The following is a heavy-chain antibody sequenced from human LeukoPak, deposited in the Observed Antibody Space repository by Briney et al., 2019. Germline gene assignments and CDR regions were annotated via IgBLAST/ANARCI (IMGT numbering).Heavy chain of an antibody. CDR3: ARGSSVWFDY. Sequence: ASVKVSCKTSGYTLTNFYLHWVRQAPGQGLEWMGIINCSGGTTNYAQKFQGRVSITRDTSTSAVYMDLSSLRSEDTAVYYCARGSSVWFDYWGQGTLVTVSS. CDR2: INCSGGTT. D-gene: IGHD6-19*01. CDR1: GYTLTNFY. J-gene: IGHJ4*02. V-gene: IGHV1-46*01.